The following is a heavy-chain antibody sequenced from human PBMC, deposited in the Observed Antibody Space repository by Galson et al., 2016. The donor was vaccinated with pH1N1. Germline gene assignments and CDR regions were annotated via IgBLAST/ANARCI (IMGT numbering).Heavy chain of an antibody. J-gene: IGHJ4*02. D-gene: IGHD3-16*01. V-gene: IGHV1-2*02. Sequence: SVKVSCKASGYAFTGQYMHWVRQAPGQGLEWMGWINPRSGYTFYSQNFQGRVTMTADTSINTAYMEMGRLKFDDSAVYYCARGEVDGYDWLFFDYWGQGTLVTVSS. CDR3: ARGEVDGYDWLFFDY. CDR1: GYAFTGQY. CDR2: INPRSGYT.